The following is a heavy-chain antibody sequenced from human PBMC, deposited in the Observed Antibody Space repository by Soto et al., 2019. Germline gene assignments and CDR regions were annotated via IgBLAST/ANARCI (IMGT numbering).Heavy chain of an antibody. CDR2: INPDSGAT. D-gene: IGHD2-8*02. V-gene: IGHV1-2*02. J-gene: IGHJ4*02. Sequence: HEHLVPSGAAVKRPGASLKVSCTASGYSFTGYYINWVRQDPGQGLERMGWINPDSGATNYAQNFRGRVTLNSDTAISTASMDLTSLTSDDTAVYYCARGDYGTGGYPFPYFDYWGQGTLVIVSS. CDR3: ARGDYGTGGYPFPYFDY. CDR1: GYSFTGYY.